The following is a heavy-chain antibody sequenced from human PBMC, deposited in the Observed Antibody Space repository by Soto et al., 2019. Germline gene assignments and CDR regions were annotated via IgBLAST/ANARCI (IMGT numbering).Heavy chain of an antibody. D-gene: IGHD6-19*01. CDR1: AFTFSSYA. V-gene: IGHV3-30-3*01. CDR3: ARDRSIAVAGTAYYYYYGMDV. J-gene: IGHJ6*02. Sequence: GGSLRLSCAASAFTFSSYAMQRVRQAPGKGLEWVAVISYDGSNKYYADSVKGRFTISRDNSKNTLYLQMNSLRAEDTAVYYCARDRSIAVAGTAYYYYYGMDVWGQGTTVTVSS. CDR2: ISYDGSNK.